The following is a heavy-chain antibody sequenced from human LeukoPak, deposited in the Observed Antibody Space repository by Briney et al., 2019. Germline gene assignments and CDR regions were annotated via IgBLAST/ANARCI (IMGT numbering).Heavy chain of an antibody. CDR2: IYTSGST. V-gene: IGHV4-4*07. CDR1: GGSISSYY. D-gene: IGHD3-9*01. J-gene: IGHJ3*02. CDR3: ARSNLNYDILTGYQTDAFDI. Sequence: SETLSLTCTVSGGSISSYYWSWIRQPAGKGLEWIGRIYTSGSTNYNPSLKSRVSMSVDTSKNQFSLKLSSVTAADTAVYYCARSNLNYDILTGYQTDAFDIWGQGTMVTVSS.